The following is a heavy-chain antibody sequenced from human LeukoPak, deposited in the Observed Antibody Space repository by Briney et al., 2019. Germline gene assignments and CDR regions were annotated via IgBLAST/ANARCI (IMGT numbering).Heavy chain of an antibody. CDR3: AGRFGELKVGWFDP. CDR1: GGSISSSSYY. V-gene: IGHV4-39*07. J-gene: IGHJ5*02. D-gene: IGHD3-10*01. CDR2: IYYSGST. Sequence: PSETLSLTCTVSGGSISSSSYYWGWIRQPPGKGLEWIGSIYYSGSTYYNPSLKSRVTISIDTSKNQFSLKLSSVTAADTAVYYCAGRFGELKVGWFDPWGQGTLVTVSS.